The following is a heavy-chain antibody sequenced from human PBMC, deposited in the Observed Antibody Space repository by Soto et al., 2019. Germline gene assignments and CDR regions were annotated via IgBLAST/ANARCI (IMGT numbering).Heavy chain of an antibody. D-gene: IGHD5-18*01. J-gene: IGHJ4*02. Sequence: PGGSLRLSCAASGFTFSSYGMHWVRQAPGKGLEWVAVISYDGSNKYYADSVKGRFTISRDNSKNTLYLQMNSLRAEDTAVYYCAKGTVEQLWLPLTDWGQGTLVTVSS. V-gene: IGHV3-30*18. CDR3: AKGTVEQLWLPLTD. CDR2: ISYDGSNK. CDR1: GFTFSSYG.